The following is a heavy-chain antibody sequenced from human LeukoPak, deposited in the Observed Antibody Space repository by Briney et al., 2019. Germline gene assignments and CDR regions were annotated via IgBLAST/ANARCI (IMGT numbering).Heavy chain of an antibody. J-gene: IGHJ4*02. CDR3: ARGSWFDDPGSFDY. Sequence: GGSLRLSCAGSAFAFSNYAMPWVRQAPGKGREWVAVISYDGSHKYYADSVKGRFPISRDNSKSSLSLQMNNLRRDDTAVYYCARGSWFDDPGSFDYWGQGTLVTVSS. D-gene: IGHD3-10*01. CDR1: AFAFSNYA. CDR2: ISYDGSHK. V-gene: IGHV3-30*04.